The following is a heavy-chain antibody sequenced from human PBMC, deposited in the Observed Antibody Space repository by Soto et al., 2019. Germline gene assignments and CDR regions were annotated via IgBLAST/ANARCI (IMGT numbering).Heavy chain of an antibody. V-gene: IGHV3-23*01. CDR2: ISGRGGST. Sequence: VPLLESGGDLVQPGGSLRLSCAASGFTFSSYAMSWVRQAPVRGLEWVSTISGRGGSTYYADSVKGRFTISRDNSKNTLYLQMNNLRAEDTAVYYCEKDQAVANYDFDYWGQGTLVTVSS. J-gene: IGHJ4*02. D-gene: IGHD6-19*01. CDR3: EKDQAVANYDFDY. CDR1: GFTFSSYA.